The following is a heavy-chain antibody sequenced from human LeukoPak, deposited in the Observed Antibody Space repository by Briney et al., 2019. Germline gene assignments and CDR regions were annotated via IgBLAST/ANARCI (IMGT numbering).Heavy chain of an antibody. CDR3: AKEGLDYGDYYFDY. Sequence: GRSLRLSCAASGFTFSSYGMHWVRQAPGKGLEWVAVISYDGSNKYYADSVKGRFTISRDNSKNTLYLQMNSLRAEDTAVYYCAKEGLDYGDYYFDYWGQGTLVTVSS. D-gene: IGHD4-17*01. CDR2: ISYDGSNK. CDR1: GFTFSSYG. J-gene: IGHJ4*02. V-gene: IGHV3-30*18.